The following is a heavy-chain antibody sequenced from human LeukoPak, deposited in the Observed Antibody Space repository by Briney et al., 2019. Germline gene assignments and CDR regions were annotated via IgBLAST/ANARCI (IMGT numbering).Heavy chain of an antibody. CDR3: ARGYSYGTDY. CDR2: INPSGGST. V-gene: IGHV1-46*01. Sequence: ASVKVSCKASEYTFTSYYMHWVRQAPGQGLEWVGVINPSGGSTSYAQKFQGRVTMTRDTSTSTVYMELSSLRSDDTAVYYCARGYSYGTDYWGQGTLVTVSS. CDR1: EYTFTSYY. J-gene: IGHJ4*02. D-gene: IGHD5-18*01.